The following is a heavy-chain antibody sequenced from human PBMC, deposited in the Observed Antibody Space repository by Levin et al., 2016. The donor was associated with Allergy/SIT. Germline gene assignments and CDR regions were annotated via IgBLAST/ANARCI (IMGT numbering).Heavy chain of an antibody. D-gene: IGHD2-15*01. CDR2: ISSNGGST. CDR3: VNGGVGYCSGGSCLRYYYYYGMDV. J-gene: IGHJ6*02. CDR1: GFTFSSYA. Sequence: GGSLRLSCSASGFTFSSYAMHWVRQAPGKGLEYVSAISSNGGSTYYADSVKGRFTISRDNSKNTLYLQMSSLRAEDTAVYYCVNGGVGYCSGGSCLRYYYYYGMDVWGQGTTVTVSS. V-gene: IGHV3-64D*08.